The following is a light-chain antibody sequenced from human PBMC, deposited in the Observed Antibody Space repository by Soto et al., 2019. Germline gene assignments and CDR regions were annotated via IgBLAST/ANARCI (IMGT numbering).Light chain of an antibody. V-gene: IGKV1-27*01. CDR2: AAY. J-gene: IGKJ1*01. CDR3: QKDNSVPRT. Sequence: DIQMTQSPSSLSASVGDRVTITCRASQGISNYLAWYQQKPGKVPKLLIYAAYTLQAGVQSRFSGSGSGTDFNCTISSPLPEDVVSYYCQKDNSVPRTFGQGTKVEIK. CDR1: QGISNY.